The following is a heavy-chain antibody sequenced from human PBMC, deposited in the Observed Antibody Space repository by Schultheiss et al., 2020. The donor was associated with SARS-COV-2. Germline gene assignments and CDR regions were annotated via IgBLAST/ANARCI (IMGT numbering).Heavy chain of an antibody. V-gene: IGHV1-2*04. CDR3: ARELIGVAAGTGSYYYYGMDV. CDR1: GYTFTGYY. D-gene: IGHD6-13*01. J-gene: IGHJ6*02. CDR2: INPNSGGT. Sequence: ASVKVSCKASGYTFTGYYMHWVRQAPGQGLEWMGWINPNSGGTNYAQKFQGWVTMTRDTSISTAYMELSRLRSDDTAVYYCARELIGVAAGTGSYYYYGMDVWGQGTTVTSP.